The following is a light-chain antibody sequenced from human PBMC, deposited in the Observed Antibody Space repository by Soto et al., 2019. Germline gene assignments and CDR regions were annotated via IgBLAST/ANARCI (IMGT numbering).Light chain of an antibody. J-gene: IGKJ2*01. CDR1: QGGSEY. CDR2: SAS. V-gene: IGKV1-39*01. CDR3: LQRKRTPHT. Sequence: IQRTQSPYSLSASVGDRGTIDCRASQGGSEYLLWSQQRLGRAPRLLIYSASSLVSGVPSRFSGSRSGTNFTLTISRLQPEDFATYYCLQRKRTPHTFGQGTKLETK.